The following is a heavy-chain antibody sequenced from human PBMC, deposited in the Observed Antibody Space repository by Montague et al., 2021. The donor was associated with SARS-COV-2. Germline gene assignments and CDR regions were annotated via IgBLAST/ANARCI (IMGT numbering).Heavy chain of an antibody. J-gene: IGHJ6*02. D-gene: IGHD3-9*01. Sequence: SLRLSCAASGFTFSSYGMYWVRQAPGKGLEWVAVISYDGSNKYYADSVKGRFTISRDNSKNTLYLQMNSLRAEDTAVYYCAKDLRVRYFDWIPRDYYYYGMDVWGQGTTVTVSS. CDR1: GFTFSSYG. V-gene: IGHV3-30*18. CDR3: AKDLRVRYFDWIPRDYYYYGMDV. CDR2: ISYDGSNK.